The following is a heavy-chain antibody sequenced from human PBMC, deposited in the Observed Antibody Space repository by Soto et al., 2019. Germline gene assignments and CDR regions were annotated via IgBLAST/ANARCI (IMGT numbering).Heavy chain of an antibody. J-gene: IGHJ4*02. CDR2: IWYDGSNK. V-gene: IGHV3-33*01. D-gene: IGHD3-22*01. Sequence: QVQLVESGGGVVQPGRSLRLSCAASGFTFSSYGMHWVRQAPGKGLEWVAVIWYDGSNKYYADSVKGRFTISRDNSKNTLYRQMNRLRAEDTAVYYCAREGPDYYDSSGIDYWGQGTLVTVSS. CDR1: GFTFSSYG. CDR3: AREGPDYYDSSGIDY.